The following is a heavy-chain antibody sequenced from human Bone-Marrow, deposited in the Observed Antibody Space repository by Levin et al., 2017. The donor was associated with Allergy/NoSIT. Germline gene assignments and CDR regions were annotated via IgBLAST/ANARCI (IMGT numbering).Heavy chain of an antibody. CDR1: GGSISNSY. CDR3: ARAPGGYGYFDF. J-gene: IGHJ4*02. CDR2: ISDSGRT. V-gene: IGHV4-59*01. Sequence: SQTLSLPCTVSGGSISNSYWIWIRQSPGNGLEWIGYISDSGRTKYFPSLKSRVTMSLDTSKSQFSLNLSSVTAADTAMYFCARAPGGYGYFDFWGQGTLVSVSS. D-gene: IGHD5-12*01.